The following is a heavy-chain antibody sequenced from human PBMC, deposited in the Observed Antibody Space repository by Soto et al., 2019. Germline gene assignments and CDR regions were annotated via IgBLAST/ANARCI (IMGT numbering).Heavy chain of an antibody. J-gene: IGHJ4*02. D-gene: IGHD6-13*01. CDR2: IYPGDSDT. V-gene: IGHV5-51*01. Sequence: GESLKISCKGSGYSFTSYWIGWVRQMPGKGLEWMGIIYPGDSDTRYSPSFQGQVTISADKSISTAYLQWSSLKASDTAMYYCARRAYSSSRYPSEVFDYWGQGSLVTVSS. CDR1: GYSFTSYW. CDR3: ARRAYSSSRYPSEVFDY.